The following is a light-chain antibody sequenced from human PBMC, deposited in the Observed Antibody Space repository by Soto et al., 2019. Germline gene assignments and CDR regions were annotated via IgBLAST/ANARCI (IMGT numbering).Light chain of an antibody. V-gene: IGKV1-39*01. J-gene: IGKJ1*01. Sequence: DIQMTQSPSSLSASVGDRVTITCRASQSISSYLNWYQQKPGKAPKVLIYAASSLQSGVPSRFSGSGSGTDFTLTISSLQPEDFAIYYCQQSYSTPRTFGQGTKVEIK. CDR3: QQSYSTPRT. CDR2: AAS. CDR1: QSISSY.